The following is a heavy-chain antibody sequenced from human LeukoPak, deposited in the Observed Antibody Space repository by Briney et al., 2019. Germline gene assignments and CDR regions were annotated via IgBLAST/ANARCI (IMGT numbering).Heavy chain of an antibody. CDR1: GGSTSSYY. Sequence: SETLSLTCTVSGGSTSSYYWSWIRQPPGEGLEWIGYIYFSGSTNYNPSLKSRVTISVDTTTNQFSLKLSSVTAADQAVYYCTRSPTLFFGGDYWGQGTLVTVSS. J-gene: IGHJ4*02. CDR2: IYFSGST. D-gene: IGHD2-21*01. CDR3: TRSPTLFFGGDY. V-gene: IGHV4-59*03.